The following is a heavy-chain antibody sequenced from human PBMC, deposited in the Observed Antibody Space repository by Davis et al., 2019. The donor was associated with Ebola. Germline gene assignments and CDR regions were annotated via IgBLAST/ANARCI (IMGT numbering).Heavy chain of an antibody. CDR1: GFTFSSYA. Sequence: GESLKISCAASGFTFSSYAMHWVRQAPGKGLEWVAVISYDGSNKYYADSVKGRFTISRDNSKNTLYLQMNSLRAEDTAVYYCAKDDYHSGSPFDYWGQGTLVTVSS. CDR3: AKDDYHSGSPFDY. D-gene: IGHD1-26*01. CDR2: ISYDGSNK. J-gene: IGHJ4*02. V-gene: IGHV3-30*04.